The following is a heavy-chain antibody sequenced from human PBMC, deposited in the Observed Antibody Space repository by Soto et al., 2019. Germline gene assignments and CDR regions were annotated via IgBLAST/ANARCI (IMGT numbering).Heavy chain of an antibody. CDR1: GYTFSSYH. CDR3: ARDLPPVDY. V-gene: IGHV1-18*01. J-gene: IGHJ4*02. CDR2: ISAYNDNT. Sequence: QIQLVQSGAEVKKPGASVKVSCKASGYTFSSYHITWVRQAPGQGLEWMGWISAYNDNTNYAQNLQGRVTMTTDPSTSTAYMELRSLRSDDTAVYYCARDLPPVDYWGQGTLVTVSS.